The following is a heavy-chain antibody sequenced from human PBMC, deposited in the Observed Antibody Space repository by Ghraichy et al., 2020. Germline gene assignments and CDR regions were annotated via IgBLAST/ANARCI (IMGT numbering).Heavy chain of an antibody. CDR2: ISPPDGRT. J-gene: IGHJ6*02. Sequence: ASVKVSCKISGYTFTRKYMHWVRQAPGQGLEWMGMISPPDGRTTSAQKMQGRVTLTSDTSASTVYMELTSLRPDDSAVYYCARDGSGLCSGGYWIYVHYYGVDIWGQGTTVTV. CDR1: GYTFTRKY. CDR3: ARDGSGLCSGGYWIYVHYYGVDI. V-gene: IGHV1-46*04. D-gene: IGHD2-15*01.